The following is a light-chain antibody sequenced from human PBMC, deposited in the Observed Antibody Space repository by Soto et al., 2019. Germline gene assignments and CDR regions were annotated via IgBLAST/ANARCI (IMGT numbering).Light chain of an antibody. V-gene: IGLV2-14*01. J-gene: IGLJ1*01. Sequence: QSVLTQPASVSGSPGQSITISCTGTSSDVGGYNYVSWYQQHPGKAPKLMIYEVSYRPSGISNRFSGSKSGNTASLTISGLQAEDEADYYCSSYTASSTRGVFGTGTKVTVL. CDR1: SSDVGGYNY. CDR3: SSYTASSTRGV. CDR2: EVS.